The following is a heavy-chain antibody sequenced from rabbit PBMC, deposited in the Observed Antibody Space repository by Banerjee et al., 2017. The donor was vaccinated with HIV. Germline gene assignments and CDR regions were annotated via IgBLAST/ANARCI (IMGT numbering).Heavy chain of an antibody. CDR2: IDTGPSGTT. CDR3: ARERYYSSGWEAFDP. Sequence: EESGGDLVKPGASLTLTCTASGLDFSSSYWMSWVRQAPGKGLEWIACIDTGPSGTTWYASWVNGRFTISRSTSLNTVDLKMTSLTAADTATYFCARERYYSSGWEAFDPWGPGTLVTVS. V-gene: IGHV1S43*01. D-gene: IGHD4-1*01. CDR1: GLDFSSSYW. J-gene: IGHJ2*01.